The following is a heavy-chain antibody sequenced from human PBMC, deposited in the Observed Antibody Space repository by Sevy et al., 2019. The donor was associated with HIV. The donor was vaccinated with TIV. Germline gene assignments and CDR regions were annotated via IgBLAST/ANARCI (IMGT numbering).Heavy chain of an antibody. CDR3: ATGLPGEYVDCSSCYSDYFAY. CDR2: FDPEDGET. J-gene: IGHJ4*02. D-gene: IGHD2-15*01. Sequence: ASVKVSCKVSGYTLIEFSMHWVRQAPGKGLEWMGGFDPEDGETIYAQRFQGRVTMTEDTSTDKAYMELSSLRSEDTAVYYFATGLPGEYVDCSSCYSDYFAYWGQGTLVTVSS. V-gene: IGHV1-24*01. CDR1: GYTLIEFS.